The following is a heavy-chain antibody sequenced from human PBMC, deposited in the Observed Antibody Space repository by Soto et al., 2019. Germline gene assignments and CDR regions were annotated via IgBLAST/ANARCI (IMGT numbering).Heavy chain of an antibody. CDR1: GFTFSSYS. Sequence: GGSLRLSCAASGFTFSSYSMNWVRQAPGKGLEWVSYISSSSSTIYYADSVKGRFTISRDNAKNSLYLQMNSLRAEDTAVYYCARGYYDFWIGWVDYYYYMDVWGKGTTVTVSS. CDR2: ISSSSSTI. V-gene: IGHV3-48*01. D-gene: IGHD3-3*01. CDR3: ARGYYDFWIGWVDYYYYMDV. J-gene: IGHJ6*03.